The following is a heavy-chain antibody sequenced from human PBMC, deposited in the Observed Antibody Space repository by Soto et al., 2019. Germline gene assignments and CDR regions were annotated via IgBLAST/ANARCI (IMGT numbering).Heavy chain of an antibody. V-gene: IGHV3-30-3*01. CDR2: ISYDGGEK. CDR1: GFTFSSYA. Sequence: QVQLVESGGGVVQPGSSLRVSCAASGFTFSSYAMHWVRQAPGKGLEWVAVISYDGGEKYYADSVRGRFTISRDNSKNTLSLQMNSLRPEDTAVYFCAREAEGDDCWGQGTLVTVSP. D-gene: IGHD3-16*01. J-gene: IGHJ4*02. CDR3: AREAEGDDC.